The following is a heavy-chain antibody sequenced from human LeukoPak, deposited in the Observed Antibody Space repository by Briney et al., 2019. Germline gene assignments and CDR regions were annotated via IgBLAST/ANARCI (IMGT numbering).Heavy chain of an antibody. J-gene: IGHJ4*02. CDR1: GYSISSGYY. Sequence: SETLSLTCTVSGYSISSGYYWGWIRQPPGKGLEWIGSIYHSGSTYYNPSLKSRVTISVDTSKNQFSLKLSSVTAADTAVYYCARHSHYYDSSVGAYYFDYWGQGTLVTVSS. CDR2: IYHSGST. V-gene: IGHV4-38-2*02. D-gene: IGHD3-22*01. CDR3: ARHSHYYDSSVGAYYFDY.